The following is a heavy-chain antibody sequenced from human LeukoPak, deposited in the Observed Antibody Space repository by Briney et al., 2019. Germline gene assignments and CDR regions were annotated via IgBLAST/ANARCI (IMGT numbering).Heavy chain of an antibody. CDR1: GGSISSYY. D-gene: IGHD6-6*01. CDR3: AREGRYSSSSPFDY. CDR2: IYYSGST. J-gene: IGHJ4*02. V-gene: IGHV4-4*08. Sequence: SETLSLTCTVSGGSISSYYWSWIRQPPGKGLEWIGYIYYSGSTNYNPSLKSRVTISVDTSKNQFSLKLSSVTAADTAVYYCAREGRYSSSSPFDYWGQGTLVTVSS.